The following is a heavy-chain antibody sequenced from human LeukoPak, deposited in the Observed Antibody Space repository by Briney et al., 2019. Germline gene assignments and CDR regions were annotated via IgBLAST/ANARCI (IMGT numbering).Heavy chain of an antibody. Sequence: ASVKVSCKTSGYTFTSFAMHWVRQAPGQRLQWMGWINPGNGNSKYSHDFQGRVTISRDRSASTVYMEMSSLRSEDTALYYCARDRGRRDLLCSAGVCGYHFDYWGQGTLVTVSP. J-gene: IGHJ4*02. CDR1: GYTFTSFA. V-gene: IGHV1-3*03. D-gene: IGHD2-8*02. CDR3: ARDRGRRDLLCSAGVCGYHFDY. CDR2: INPGNGNS.